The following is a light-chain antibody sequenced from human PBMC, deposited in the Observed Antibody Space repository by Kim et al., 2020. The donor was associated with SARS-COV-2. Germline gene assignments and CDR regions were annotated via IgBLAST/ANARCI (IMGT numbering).Light chain of an antibody. V-gene: IGKV1-5*03. CDR2: QAS. J-gene: IGKJ1*01. CDR3: QQYKTYWT. CDR1: QSIDTW. Sequence: DIQMTQSPSTLSASVGARVTITCRASQSIDTWLAWYQQKPGKAPKLLIYQASSVESGVPSRFSGSGSGTEFTLTISSLQPDDFATYYCQQYKTYWTFGQGTKVDIK.